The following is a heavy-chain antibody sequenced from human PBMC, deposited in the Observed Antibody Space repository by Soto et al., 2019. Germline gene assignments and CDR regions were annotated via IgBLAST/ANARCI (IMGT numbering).Heavy chain of an antibody. CDR2: INHSGST. D-gene: IGHD2-15*01. V-gene: IGHV4-34*01. Sequence: PSETLSLTCAVYGGSFSGYYWSWIRQPPGKGLEWIGEINHSGSTNYNPSLKSRVTISVDTSKNQFSLKLSSVTAADTAVYYCARVGAVVVVPWDCYYGMDVWGQGTTVTVSS. CDR1: GGSFSGYY. CDR3: ARVGAVVVVPWDCYYGMDV. J-gene: IGHJ6*02.